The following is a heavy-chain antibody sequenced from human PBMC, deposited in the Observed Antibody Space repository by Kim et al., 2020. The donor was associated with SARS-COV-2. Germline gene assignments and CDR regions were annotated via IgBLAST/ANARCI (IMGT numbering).Heavy chain of an antibody. CDR1: GFTFSSYA. CDR3: ATPVEYSNYYYYGMDV. V-gene: IGHV3-23*01. CDR2: ISGSGGST. Sequence: GGSLRLSCAASGFTFSSYAMSWVRQAPGKGLEWVSAISGSGGSTYYADSVKGRFTISRDNSKNTLYLQMNSLRAEDTAVYYCATPVEYSNYYYYGMDVWGQGTTVTVSS. J-gene: IGHJ6*02. D-gene: IGHD4-4*01.